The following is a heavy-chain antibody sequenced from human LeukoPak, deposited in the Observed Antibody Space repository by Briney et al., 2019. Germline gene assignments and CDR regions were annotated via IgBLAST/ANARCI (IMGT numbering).Heavy chain of an antibody. D-gene: IGHD6-19*01. CDR2: ISHSGTT. J-gene: IGHJ4*02. CDR1: GFTFSSYEM. Sequence: GSLRLSCAASGFTFSSYEMNWVRQAPGKGLEWIAEISHSGTTHYNPSLKSRVIISVDKSKNQVFLKLNSVTAADTAMYYCARDGGSDQYYFDNWGQGTLVTVSS. CDR3: ARDGGSDQYYFDN. V-gene: IGHV4-4*02.